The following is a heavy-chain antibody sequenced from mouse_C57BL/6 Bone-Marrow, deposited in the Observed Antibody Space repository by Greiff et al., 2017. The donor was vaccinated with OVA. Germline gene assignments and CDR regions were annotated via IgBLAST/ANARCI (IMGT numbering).Heavy chain of an antibody. CDR2: SRNKANDYTT. Sequence: EVKVVESGGGLVQSGRSLRLSCAPSGFTFSDFYMEWVRQAPGKGLEWIAASRNKANDYTTEYSASVKGRFIVSRDTSQSILYLQMNALRAEDTAIYYCARDAAGYNWYFDVWGTGTTVTVSS. CDR3: ARDAAGYNWYFDV. D-gene: IGHD2-14*01. V-gene: IGHV7-1*01. J-gene: IGHJ1*03. CDR1: GFTFSDFY.